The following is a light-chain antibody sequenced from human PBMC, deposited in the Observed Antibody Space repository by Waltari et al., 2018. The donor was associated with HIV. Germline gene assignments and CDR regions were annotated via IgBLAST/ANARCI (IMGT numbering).Light chain of an antibody. Sequence: QSVLTQPPSVSGAPGQRVTFSCTGSSSTIGAGYDVNWYQQLPGAAPKLLIYANTNRPSGVPDRFSGSKSGTSTSLVITGLQAEDEADYYCQSYDTGLSASVFGGGTRLTVL. V-gene: IGLV1-40*01. J-gene: IGLJ3*02. CDR3: QSYDTGLSASV. CDR1: SSTIGAGYD. CDR2: ANT.